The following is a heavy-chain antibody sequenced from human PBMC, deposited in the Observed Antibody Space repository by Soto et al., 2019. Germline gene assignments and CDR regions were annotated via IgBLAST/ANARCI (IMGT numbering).Heavy chain of an antibody. Sequence: SETLSLTCAVYGGAFRGYYWSWIRQPPGKGLEWLGEINDSGSTNYNPSLKSRITISLDTSKKEISLRLSSVTAADTAVYYCARERGRYCSGESCYPFGPWGQGALVTVSS. CDR2: INDSGST. CDR1: GGAFRGYY. D-gene: IGHD2-15*01. V-gene: IGHV4-34*01. J-gene: IGHJ5*02. CDR3: ARERGRYCSGESCYPFGP.